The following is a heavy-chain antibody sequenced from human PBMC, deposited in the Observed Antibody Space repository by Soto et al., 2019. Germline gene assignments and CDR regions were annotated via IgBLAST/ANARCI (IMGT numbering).Heavy chain of an antibody. V-gene: IGHV3-48*01. Sequence: GGSLRLSCAASGFTFSSYSMNWVRQAPRKGLEWVSYISSSSSTIYYADSVKGRFTISRDNAKNSLYLQMNSLRAEDTAVYYCVRDGCSGGSCYPPSDAFDIWGQGTMVTVSS. CDR1: GFTFSSYS. J-gene: IGHJ3*02. CDR3: VRDGCSGGSCYPPSDAFDI. D-gene: IGHD2-15*01. CDR2: ISSSSSTI.